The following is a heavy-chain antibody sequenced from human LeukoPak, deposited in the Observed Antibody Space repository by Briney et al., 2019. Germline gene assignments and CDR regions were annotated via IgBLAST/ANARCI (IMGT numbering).Heavy chain of an antibody. D-gene: IGHD2-2*01. CDR1: RFTYA. Sequence: GGSLRLSCAASRFTYAMTWVRQVPGKGLEWVSTISASGGSTYYADSVKGRFTISRDNSRNTLYLQMNSLRVEDTALYYCARDFCSTTSCRLDYWGQGTLVTVSS. CDR2: ISASGGST. CDR3: ARDFCSTTSCRLDY. J-gene: IGHJ4*02. V-gene: IGHV3-23*01.